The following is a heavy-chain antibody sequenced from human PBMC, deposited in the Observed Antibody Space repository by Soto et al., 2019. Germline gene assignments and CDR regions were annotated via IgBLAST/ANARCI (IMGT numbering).Heavy chain of an antibody. Sequence: QVQLVQSGAEVKKPGASVKVSCKASGYTFTSYAMHWVRQAPGQRLEWMGWINAGNGNTKYSQKLQGRVTITRDTAASTAYMELSSLRSEDTAVYYCARILGYCSGGSCDYWGQGTLVTVSS. CDR3: ARILGYCSGGSCDY. V-gene: IGHV1-3*01. CDR1: GYTFTSYA. J-gene: IGHJ4*02. CDR2: INAGNGNT. D-gene: IGHD2-15*01.